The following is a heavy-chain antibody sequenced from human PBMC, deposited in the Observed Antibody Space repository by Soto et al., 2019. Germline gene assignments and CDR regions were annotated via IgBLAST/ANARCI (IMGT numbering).Heavy chain of an antibody. CDR3: AKDLIAAAGIAVFDY. CDR2: ISYDGSNK. V-gene: IGHV3-30*18. D-gene: IGHD6-13*01. Sequence: QVQLVESGGGVVQPGRSLRLSCAASGFTFSSYGMHWVRQAPGKGLAWVAVISYDGSNKYYADSVKGRFTISRDNSKNTLYLQMNSLRAEDTAVYYCAKDLIAAAGIAVFDYWGQGTLVTVSS. CDR1: GFTFSSYG. J-gene: IGHJ4*02.